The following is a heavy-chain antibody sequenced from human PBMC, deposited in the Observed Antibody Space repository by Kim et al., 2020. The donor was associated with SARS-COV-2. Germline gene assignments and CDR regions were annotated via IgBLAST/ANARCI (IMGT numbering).Heavy chain of an antibody. Sequence: SETLSLTCTVSGGSISSGGYYWSWIRQHPGKGLEWIGYIYYSGSTYYNPSLKSRVTISVDTSKNQFSLKLSSVTAADTAVYYCARAPITMIVVVQAFDIWGQGTMVTVCS. CDR3: ARAPITMIVVVQAFDI. D-gene: IGHD3-22*01. CDR1: GGSISSGGYY. V-gene: IGHV4-31*03. J-gene: IGHJ3*02. CDR2: IYYSGST.